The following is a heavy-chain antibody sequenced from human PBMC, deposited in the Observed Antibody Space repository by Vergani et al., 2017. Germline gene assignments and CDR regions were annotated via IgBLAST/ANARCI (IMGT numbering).Heavy chain of an antibody. CDR2: FDPEDGET. V-gene: IGHV1-24*01. CDR1: GYTLTELS. D-gene: IGHD2-15*01. CDR3: ATLGYCSGGSCHASFDY. J-gene: IGHJ4*02. Sequence: QVQLVQSGAEVKKPGASVKVSCKVSGYTLTELSMHWARQAPGKGLEWMGGFDPEDGETIYAQKFQGRVTMTEDTSTDTAYMELSSLRSEDTAVYYCATLGYCSGGSCHASFDYWGQGTLVTVSS.